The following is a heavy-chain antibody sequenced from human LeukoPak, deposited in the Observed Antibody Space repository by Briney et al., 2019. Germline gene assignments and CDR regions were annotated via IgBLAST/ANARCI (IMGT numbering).Heavy chain of an antibody. Sequence: SETLSLTCTVSGGSISSYYWSWIRQPPGKGLEWIGYIYYSGSTNYNPSLKSRVTISVDTSKNQFSLKLSSVTAADTAVYYCSSTHYYYYYMDVWGKGTTFTVSS. CDR2: IYYSGST. CDR1: GGSISSYY. CDR3: SSTHYYYYYMDV. V-gene: IGHV4-59*01. J-gene: IGHJ6*03. D-gene: IGHD2-2*01.